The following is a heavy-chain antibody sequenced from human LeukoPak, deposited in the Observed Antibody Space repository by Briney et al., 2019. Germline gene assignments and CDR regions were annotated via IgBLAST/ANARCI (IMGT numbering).Heavy chain of an antibody. Sequence: PGRSLRLSCAASGFTFSSYAMHWVRQAPGKGLEWVAVISYDGSNKYYADSVKGRFTISRDNSKNTLYLQMNSLRAEDTAVYYCARDWAMVLKYYYGSGSYFDYWGQGTLVTVSS. CDR1: GFTFSSYA. D-gene: IGHD3-10*01. J-gene: IGHJ4*02. CDR2: ISYDGSNK. CDR3: ARDWAMVLKYYYGSGSYFDY. V-gene: IGHV3-30-3*01.